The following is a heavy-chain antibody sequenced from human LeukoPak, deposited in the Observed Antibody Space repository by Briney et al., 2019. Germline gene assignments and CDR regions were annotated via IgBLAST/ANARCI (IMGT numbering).Heavy chain of an antibody. J-gene: IGHJ4*02. Sequence: GASVKVSCKASGYTFTGYYMHWVRQAPGQGLEWMGWINPNSGGTNYAQKFQGRVTMTRDTSISTAYMELSRLRSDDTAVYYCARGYYDSSSPFDYWGQGTLVTVSS. D-gene: IGHD3-22*01. CDR1: GYTFTGYY. CDR3: ARGYYDSSSPFDY. V-gene: IGHV1-2*02. CDR2: INPNSGGT.